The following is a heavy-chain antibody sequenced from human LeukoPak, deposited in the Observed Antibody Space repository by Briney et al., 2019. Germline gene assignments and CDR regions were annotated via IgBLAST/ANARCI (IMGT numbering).Heavy chain of an antibody. J-gene: IGHJ4*02. CDR3: ARALFGVVPRRRYYFDY. CDR1: GGCISSGGYY. Sequence: SETLSLTCTVSGGCISSGGYYWSWIRQHPGKGLEWIGYIYYSGSTYYNPSLKSRVTISVDTSKNQFSLKLSSVTAADTAVYYCARALFGVVPRRRYYFDYWGQGTLVTVSS. V-gene: IGHV4-31*03. D-gene: IGHD3-3*01. CDR2: IYYSGST.